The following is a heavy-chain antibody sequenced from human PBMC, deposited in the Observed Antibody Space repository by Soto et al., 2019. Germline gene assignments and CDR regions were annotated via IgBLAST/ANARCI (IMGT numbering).Heavy chain of an antibody. J-gene: IGHJ4*01. CDR2: IKNKNDGGTT. Sequence: EVELVESGGGLVKPGGSLTLSCAASGFSFKNACMNWVRQAPGKGLEWVGRIKNKNDGGTTDYAAFVKGRFTISRDASENTLYLHMNGLKTEDTGVYFCTGLWFGEIYNYWGQGSLVTVSS. V-gene: IGHV3-15*07. CDR1: GFSFKNAC. D-gene: IGHD3-10*01. CDR3: TGLWFGEIYNY.